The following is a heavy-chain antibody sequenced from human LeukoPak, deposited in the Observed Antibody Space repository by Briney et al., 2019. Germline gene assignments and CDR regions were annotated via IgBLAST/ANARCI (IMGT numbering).Heavy chain of an antibody. CDR2: ISNSGGDT. V-gene: IGHV3-23*01. CDR1: GFTFNSYS. D-gene: IGHD2-8*01. Sequence: GGSLRLSCAASGFTFNSYSMSWVRQAPGRGLEWVSVISNSGGDTSYADSGKGRFTISRDNSKNTVYLQMNSLRAEDTAVYYCGNTDCTSCSCYTIDSWGQGTLVTVSS. J-gene: IGHJ4*02. CDR3: GNTDCTSCSCYTIDS.